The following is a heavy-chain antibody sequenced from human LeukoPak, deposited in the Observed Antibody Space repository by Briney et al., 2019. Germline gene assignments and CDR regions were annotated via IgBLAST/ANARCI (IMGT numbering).Heavy chain of an antibody. CDR3: AREREHSFDY. J-gene: IGHJ4*02. V-gene: IGHV6-1*01. CDR2: TYYRSKWYV. CDR1: GDSVSSNSVA. D-gene: IGHD1/OR15-1a*01. Sequence: SQTLSLTCAVSGDSVSSNSVAWNWNRQTPSRGLEWLGRTYYRSKWYVEYAESVRSRITINTDTSKNQFSLQLNSVSPEDTAVYYCAREREHSFDYWGQGTLVTVSS.